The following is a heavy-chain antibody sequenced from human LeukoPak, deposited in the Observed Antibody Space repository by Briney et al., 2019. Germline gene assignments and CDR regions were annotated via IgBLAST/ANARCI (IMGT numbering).Heavy chain of an antibody. V-gene: IGHV3-48*03. CDR1: GFTFNNFW. CDR3: ARARGYYYSFDY. Sequence: GGSLRLSCEASGFTFNNFWMSWVRQAPGKGLEWVSYISSSGSTIYYAGSVKGRFTISRNNAKNSLYLQMNSLRAEDTAVYYCARARGYYYSFDYWGQGTLVTVSS. CDR2: ISSSGSTI. J-gene: IGHJ4*02. D-gene: IGHD3-22*01.